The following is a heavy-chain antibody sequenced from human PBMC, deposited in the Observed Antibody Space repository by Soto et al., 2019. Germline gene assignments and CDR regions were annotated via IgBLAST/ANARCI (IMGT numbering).Heavy chain of an antibody. D-gene: IGHD1-26*01. CDR2: ISGSGGST. V-gene: IGHV3-23*01. CDR3: AKVLQWELLVFDY. J-gene: IGHJ4*02. CDR1: GFTFSSYA. Sequence: PGGSLRLSCAASGFTFSSYAMSWVRQAPGKGLEWVSAISGSGGSTYYADSVKGRFTISRDNSKNTLYLQMNSLRAEDTAVYHCAKVLQWELLVFDYWGQGTLVTVSS.